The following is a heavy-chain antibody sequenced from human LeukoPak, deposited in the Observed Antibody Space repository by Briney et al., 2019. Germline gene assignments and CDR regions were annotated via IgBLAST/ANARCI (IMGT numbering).Heavy chain of an antibody. CDR1: GYTFTGYY. V-gene: IGHV1-2*02. CDR2: ISPNSGGR. J-gene: IGHJ4*02. D-gene: IGHD4-23*01. CDR3: ARHYGGNSGGFDY. Sequence: ASVTVSFKASGYTFTGYYMHWLRQAPGEGRQWMGWISPNSGGRHYSQKFQDRVTITRDTSISTAFMELNRLTSDDTAVYYCARHYGGNSGGFDYWGQGTLVTVSS.